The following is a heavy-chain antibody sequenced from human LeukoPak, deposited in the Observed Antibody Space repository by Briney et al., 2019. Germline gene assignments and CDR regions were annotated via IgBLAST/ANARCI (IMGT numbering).Heavy chain of an antibody. V-gene: IGHV3-21*01. D-gene: IGHD3-3*01. CDR1: GFTFNGYY. CDR3: ARAIFGVAQPPYYFYHYMDV. Sequence: GGSLRLSCAASGFTFNGYYMSWLRQAPGKGLEWVSSIGGSSTTIFYADSVKGRSTVSRDNAKKSVFLQMNSLRAEDTAVYYCARAIFGVAQPPYYFYHYMDVWGKGTTVTVSS. CDR2: IGGSSTTI. J-gene: IGHJ6*03.